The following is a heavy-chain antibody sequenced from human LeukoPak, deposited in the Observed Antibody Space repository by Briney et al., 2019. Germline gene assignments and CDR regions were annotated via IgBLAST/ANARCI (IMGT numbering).Heavy chain of an antibody. D-gene: IGHD2-2*01. CDR1: GYSISSIHC. V-gene: IGHV4-38-2*02. CDR3: ASVCWYEDSRSTANCFYH. J-gene: IGHJ4*02. Sequence: SETLSLTCTVSGYSISSIHCWGWIRQPPGKGLGWIGNICQSGSTYYSPSLKRRVIRPLDTSKDQFSLRLSSVPAADTAVYYCASVCWYEDSRSTANCFYHLGQGTPVTVLS. CDR2: ICQSGST.